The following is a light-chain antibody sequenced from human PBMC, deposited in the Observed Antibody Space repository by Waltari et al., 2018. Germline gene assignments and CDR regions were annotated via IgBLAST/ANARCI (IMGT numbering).Light chain of an antibody. J-gene: IGKJ1*01. Sequence: DIQMTQSPSTLSASVGDRVTITCRASQSISSWLAWYQQKPGTAPKLLIYKASTLESGVPSRFSGSGSGTEFTRTINSLQPDDFATYYCQQYNGYWTFGQGTKVEIK. V-gene: IGKV1-5*03. CDR3: QQYNGYWT. CDR1: QSISSW. CDR2: KAS.